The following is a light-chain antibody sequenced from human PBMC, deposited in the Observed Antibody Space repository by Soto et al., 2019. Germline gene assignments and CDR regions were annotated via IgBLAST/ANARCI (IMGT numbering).Light chain of an antibody. V-gene: IGKV1-27*01. CDR1: QGISNY. CDR2: GAS. CDR3: QKYDSAPWT. J-gene: IGKJ1*01. Sequence: EIQMTQSPSSLSASVGDRVTITCRASQGISNYFAWYQQKPGKVPKLLLYGASTLKSGVTSRLSGSGSGTDFTIIINSLQPEDVATYYCQKYDSAPWTFGQGTKVEI.